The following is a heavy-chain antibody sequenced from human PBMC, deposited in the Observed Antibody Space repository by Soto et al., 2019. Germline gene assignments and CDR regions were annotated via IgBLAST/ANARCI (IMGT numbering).Heavy chain of an antibody. V-gene: IGHV1-18*01. CDR2: ISAYNGNT. Sequence: ASVKVSCKASGYTFTSYGISWVRQAPGQGLEWMGWISAYNGNTNYAQKLQGRVTMTTDTSTSTAYMELRSLRSGDTAVYYCARDPLRGDYDFWSGYDYYYMDVWGKGTTVTVSS. CDR3: ARDPLRGDYDFWSGYDYYYMDV. D-gene: IGHD3-3*01. J-gene: IGHJ6*03. CDR1: GYTFTSYG.